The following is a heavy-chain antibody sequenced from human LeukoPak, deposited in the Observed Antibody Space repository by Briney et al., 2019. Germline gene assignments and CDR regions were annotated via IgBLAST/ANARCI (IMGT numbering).Heavy chain of an antibody. J-gene: IGHJ5*02. D-gene: IGHD4-17*01. V-gene: IGHV1-18*01. CDR2: INAGNGNT. CDR3: ARVPTVTNWFDP. CDR1: GYTFTSYG. Sequence: ASVKVSCKASGYTFTSYGISWVRQAPGQGLEWMGWINAGNGNTEYSQKFQNRLTIIRDTSATTAYMELRSLKSEDTAVYYCARVPTVTNWFDPWGQGTLVTVSS.